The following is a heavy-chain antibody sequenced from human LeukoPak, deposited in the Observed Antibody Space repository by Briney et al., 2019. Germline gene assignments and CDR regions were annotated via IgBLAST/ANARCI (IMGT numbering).Heavy chain of an antibody. D-gene: IGHD2-8*01. V-gene: IGHV4-34*01. CDR3: ASRYCTNGVCTHEY. CDR2: INHSRNT. J-gene: IGHJ4*02. CDR1: GGSFTSYY. Sequence: KPSETLSLTCGVYGGSFTSYYWNWIRQPPGKGLEWIGEINHSRNTNYNPSLKSRVSMSIDTSKNQFSLKLSSVTAADTAVYYCASRYCTNGVCTHEYWSRGTLVIVSS.